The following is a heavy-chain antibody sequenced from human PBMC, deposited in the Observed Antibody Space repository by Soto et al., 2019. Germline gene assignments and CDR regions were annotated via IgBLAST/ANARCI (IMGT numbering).Heavy chain of an antibody. Sequence: QVELVESGGGVVQPGRALRLSCAASGFTFSSNAMHWVRQAPGKGLEWVAVIRIDGGNDYADSVRGRFFISRDNSKNTLYLQVNSLKIEDTAVYYCARDLSGWKGVDVWGQGATVVVSS. CDR1: GFTFSSNA. J-gene: IGHJ6*02. V-gene: IGHV3-33*08. CDR3: ARDLSGWKGVDV. D-gene: IGHD6-25*01. CDR2: IRIDGGN.